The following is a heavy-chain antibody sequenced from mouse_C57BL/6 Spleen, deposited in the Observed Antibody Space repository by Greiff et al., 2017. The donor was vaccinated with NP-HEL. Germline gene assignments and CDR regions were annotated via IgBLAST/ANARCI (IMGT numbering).Heavy chain of an antibody. J-gene: IGHJ2*01. V-gene: IGHV1-59*01. CDR3: ARRCYSNSFDY. CDR1: GYTFTSYW. CDR2: IDPSDSYT. D-gene: IGHD2-5*01. Sequence: VQLQQPGAELVRPGTSVKLSCKASGYTFTSYWMHWVKQRPGQGLEWIGVIDPSDSYTNYNQKFKGKATLTVDTSSSTAYMQLSSLTSEDSAVYYCARRCYSNSFDYWGQGTTLTVSS.